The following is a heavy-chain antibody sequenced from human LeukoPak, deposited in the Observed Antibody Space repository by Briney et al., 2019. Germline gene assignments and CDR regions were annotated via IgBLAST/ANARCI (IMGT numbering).Heavy chain of an antibody. V-gene: IGHV1-69-2*01. CDR3: ATDREYYYGSGTYRGLD. J-gene: IGHJ4*02. D-gene: IGHD3-10*01. CDR2: EDGET. Sequence: EDGETIYAEKFQGRVTITADTSTDTAYMELSSLRSEDTAVYYCATDREYYYGSGTYRGLDWGQGTLVTVSS.